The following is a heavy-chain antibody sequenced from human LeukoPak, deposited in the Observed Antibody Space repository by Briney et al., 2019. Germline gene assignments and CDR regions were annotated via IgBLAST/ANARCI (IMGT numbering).Heavy chain of an antibody. J-gene: IGHJ4*02. CDR2: IRYDGSNK. Sequence: PRGSLRLSCAASGFTFSSYGMHWVRQAPGKGLEWVAFIRYDGSNKYYADSVKGRFTISRDNSKNTLYLQMNSLRAEDTAVYYCARYYYDSSGYPHGFDYWGQGTLVTVSS. CDR3: ARYYYDSSGYPHGFDY. V-gene: IGHV3-30*02. D-gene: IGHD3-22*01. CDR1: GFTFSSYG.